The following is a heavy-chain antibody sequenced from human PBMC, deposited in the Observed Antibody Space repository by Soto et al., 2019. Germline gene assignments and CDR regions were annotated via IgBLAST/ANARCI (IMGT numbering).Heavy chain of an antibody. CDR1: GFTFSSYG. CDR2: IWYDGSNK. J-gene: IGHJ6*02. D-gene: IGHD5-12*01. Sequence: GGSLRLSCAASGFTFSSYGMHWVRQAPGKGLEWVAVIWYDGSNKYYADSVKGRFTISRDNSKNTLYLQMNSLRAEDTAVYYCARVGGYESYYYYGMDVWGQGTTVTVSS. CDR3: ARVGGYESYYYYGMDV. V-gene: IGHV3-33*01.